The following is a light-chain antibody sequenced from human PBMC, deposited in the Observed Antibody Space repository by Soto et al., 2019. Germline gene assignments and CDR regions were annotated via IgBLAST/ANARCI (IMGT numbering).Light chain of an antibody. J-gene: IGLJ1*01. CDR2: DVS. CDR3: GSYTSRSTYV. Sequence: QSVLTQPASVSGSPGQSISISFTGTSSDVGGYNHVAWYQQHPGEAPTLMIYDVSNRPSGVSNRFSGSKSGNTASLTISGLQAEDEADYYCGSYTSRSTYVFGTGTKVTVL. CDR1: SSDVGGYNH. V-gene: IGLV2-14*01.